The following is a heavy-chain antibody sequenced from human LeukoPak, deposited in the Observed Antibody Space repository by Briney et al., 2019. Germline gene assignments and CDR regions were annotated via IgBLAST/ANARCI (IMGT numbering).Heavy chain of an antibody. CDR2: ISGSGGST. CDR1: GFTVSSNY. CDR3: AKEFVPGNFHY. J-gene: IGHJ4*02. Sequence: GGSLRLSCAASGFTVSSNYMSWVRQAPEKGLEWVSAISGSGGSTYYADSVKGRFTISRDNSKNTLYLQMNSLRAEDTAIYYCAKEFVPGNFHYWGQGTLVTVSS. V-gene: IGHV3-23*01. D-gene: IGHD2-21*01.